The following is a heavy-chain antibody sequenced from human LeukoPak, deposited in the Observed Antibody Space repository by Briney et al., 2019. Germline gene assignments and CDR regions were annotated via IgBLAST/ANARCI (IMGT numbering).Heavy chain of an antibody. CDR2: IDWDDDK. CDR3: ARISFGYSYGID. J-gene: IGHJ4*02. V-gene: IGHV2-70*11. Sequence: ESGPTLVKPTQALTLTCTFSGFSLSTSGMCVSWIRQPPGKALEWLARIDWDDDKYYSTSLKTRLTISKDTCKNQVVLTMTNMDPVDTATYYCARISFGYSYGIDWGQGTLVTVSS. CDR1: GFSLSTSGMC. D-gene: IGHD5-18*01.